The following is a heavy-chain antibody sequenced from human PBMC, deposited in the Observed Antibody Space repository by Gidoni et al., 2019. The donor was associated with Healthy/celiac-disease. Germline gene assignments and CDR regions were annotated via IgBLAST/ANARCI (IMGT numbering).Heavy chain of an antibody. V-gene: IGHV3-33*01. CDR3: ARDLGIAAAGTVDY. J-gene: IGHJ4*02. Sequence: QVQRVESGGGVVQPGRSRRLSCAASGCTFSSYGMHWVRQAPGKGLEWVAVIWYDGSNKYYADSVKGLFTISRDNSKNTLYLQMNSLRAEDTAVYYCARDLGIAAAGTVDYWGQGTLVTVSS. CDR1: GCTFSSYG. CDR2: IWYDGSNK. D-gene: IGHD6-13*01.